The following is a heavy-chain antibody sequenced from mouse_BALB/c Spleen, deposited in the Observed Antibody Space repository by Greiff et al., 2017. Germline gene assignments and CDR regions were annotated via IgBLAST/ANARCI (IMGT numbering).Heavy chain of an antibody. J-gene: IGHJ4*01. V-gene: IGHV1-80*01. CDR2: IYPGDGDT. CDR1: GYAFSSYW. D-gene: IGHD2-14*01. CDR3: AREVPPYAMDY. Sequence: VMLVESGAELVRPGSSVKISCKASGYAFSSYWMNWVKQRPGQGLEWIGQIYPGDGDTNYNGKFKGKATLTADKSSSTAYMQLSSLTSEDSAVYFCAREVPPYAMDYWGQGTSVTVSS.